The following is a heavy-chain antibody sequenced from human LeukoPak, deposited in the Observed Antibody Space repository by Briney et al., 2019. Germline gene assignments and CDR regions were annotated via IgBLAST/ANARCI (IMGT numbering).Heavy chain of an antibody. J-gene: IGHJ6*02. Sequence: QAGGSLRLSCAASGFTFSSYAMSWVRQAPGKGLEWVSAISGSGGSTYYADSVKGRFTISRDNSKNTLYLQMNSLRAEDTAVYYCAKPPTRGYSGYEYYYYYGMDVWGQGTTVTVSS. V-gene: IGHV3-23*01. CDR3: AKPPTRGYSGYEYYYYYGMDV. D-gene: IGHD5-12*01. CDR2: ISGSGGST. CDR1: GFTFSSYA.